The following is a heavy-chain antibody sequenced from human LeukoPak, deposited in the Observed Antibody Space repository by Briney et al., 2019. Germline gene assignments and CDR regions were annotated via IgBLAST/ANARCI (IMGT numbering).Heavy chain of an antibody. CDR2: INGRGGST. D-gene: IGHD1-26*01. Sequence: GGSLRLSCAASGFTFSSYVMHWVRQAPGKGLEWVSGINGRGGSTYYADSVKGRFTISRDNSKNTLYLQMNSLRAEDTAVYYCAKGLYSGGGYDYWGQGTLVTVSS. CDR3: AKGLYSGGGYDY. V-gene: IGHV3-23*01. J-gene: IGHJ4*02. CDR1: GFTFSSYV.